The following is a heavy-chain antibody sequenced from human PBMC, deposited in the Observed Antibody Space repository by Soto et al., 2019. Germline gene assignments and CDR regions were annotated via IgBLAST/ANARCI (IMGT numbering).Heavy chain of an antibody. Sequence: GGSLRLSCAASGFTFSSYAMSWVRQAPGKGLEWVSAISGSGGSTYYADSVKGRFTISRDNSKNTLYLQMSSLRAEDTAVYYCAKVQGDCSGGSCYENFDYWGQGTLVTVSS. J-gene: IGHJ4*02. CDR2: ISGSGGST. CDR1: GFTFSSYA. D-gene: IGHD2-15*01. CDR3: AKVQGDCSGGSCYENFDY. V-gene: IGHV3-23*01.